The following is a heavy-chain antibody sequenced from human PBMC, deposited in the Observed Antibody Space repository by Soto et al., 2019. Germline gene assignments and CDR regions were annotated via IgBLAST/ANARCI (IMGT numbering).Heavy chain of an antibody. CDR2: ISGIGGST. CDR3: AKTSWSPDAFDI. Sequence: GGSLRLSCAASGFTFSSYAMGWVRQAPGKGLEWVSAISGIGGSTYYADSVKGRFTISRDNSKITLYLQMNSLRAEDTAVYYCAKTSWSPDAFDIWGQGTMVTVSS. D-gene: IGHD2-2*01. J-gene: IGHJ3*02. V-gene: IGHV3-23*01. CDR1: GFTFSSYA.